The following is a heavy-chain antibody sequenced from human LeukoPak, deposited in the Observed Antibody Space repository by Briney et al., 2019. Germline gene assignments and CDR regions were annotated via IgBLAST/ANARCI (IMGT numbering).Heavy chain of an antibody. CDR1: GFTFSSYA. CDR3: ARVQTLPYYDSSGDEVDAFDI. J-gene: IGHJ3*02. CDR2: ISFDESNK. Sequence: PGGSLRLSCAVSGFTFSSYAMHWVRQAPGKGLEWVAVISFDESNKYYADSVKGRFTISRDNSKNTLYLQMNSLRAEDTAVYYCARVQTLPYYDSSGDEVDAFDIWGQGTMVTVSS. D-gene: IGHD3-22*01. V-gene: IGHV3-30*04.